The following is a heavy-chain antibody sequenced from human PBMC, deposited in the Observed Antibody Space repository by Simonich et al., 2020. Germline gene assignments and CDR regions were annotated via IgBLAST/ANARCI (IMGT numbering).Heavy chain of an antibody. D-gene: IGHD6-13*01. J-gene: IGHJ3*02. CDR3: ARHAGFAFDI. V-gene: IGHV4-39*01. CDR1: GGSISSSSYY. CDR2: IYYSEST. Sequence: QLQLQESLPGLVKPSETLSLTCTVSGGSISSSSYYWGWTRQPPGKGQEWIGSIYYSESTNYNPSLKSRVTISVDTSKNQFSLKLSSVTAADTAVYYCARHAGFAFDIWGQGTMVTVSS.